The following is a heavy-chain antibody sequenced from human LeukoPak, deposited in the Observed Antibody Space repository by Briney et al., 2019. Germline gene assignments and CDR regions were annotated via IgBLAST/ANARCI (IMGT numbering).Heavy chain of an antibody. CDR1: GYTFTSYD. CDR2: MSPNSGDT. Sequence: ASVTVSCKASGYTFTSYDFNWVRQATGQRPEWMGWMSPNSGDTGYAQKFQDRVTMTRNTSISTAYMELSSLRSDDTAVYYCARGGLDSSLGGFDYWGQGTLVTVSS. J-gene: IGHJ4*02. V-gene: IGHV1-8*01. D-gene: IGHD3-22*01. CDR3: ARGGLDSSLGGFDY.